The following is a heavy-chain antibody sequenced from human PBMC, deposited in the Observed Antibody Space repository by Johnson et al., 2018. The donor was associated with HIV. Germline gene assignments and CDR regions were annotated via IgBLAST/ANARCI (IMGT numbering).Heavy chain of an antibody. CDR1: GFNFDDYA. D-gene: IGHD6-13*01. V-gene: IGHV3-9*01. J-gene: IGHJ3*02. CDR3: AKSAAAGTVKVAFDI. CDR2: INWSSGRI. Sequence: QLVESGGGLVKPGRSLRLSCAASGFNFDDYAMHWVRQTPGKGLEWVSGINWSSGRIAYTDSVKGRFTISRDNAKNSLYLQMDRLSVEDTALYHCAKSAAAGTVKVAFDIWGQGTMVTVSS.